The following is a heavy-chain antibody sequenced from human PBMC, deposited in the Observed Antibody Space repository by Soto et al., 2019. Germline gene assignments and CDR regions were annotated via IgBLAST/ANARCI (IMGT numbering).Heavy chain of an antibody. D-gene: IGHD3-10*01. Sequence: QVQLQESGPGLVKSSETLSLICFVSGEALGSGQSYWNWIRQAPGKGLEWIGQTFVTGATKYSASLKSRVTMSEDTSKCQSSLTLPSVTAADSATYFCARGRSDSSGSSFGRRMDVWGQGTTVTVSS. V-gene: IGHV4-61*01. CDR1: GEALGSGQSY. CDR2: TFVTGAT. J-gene: IGHJ6*02. CDR3: ARGRSDSSGSSFGRRMDV.